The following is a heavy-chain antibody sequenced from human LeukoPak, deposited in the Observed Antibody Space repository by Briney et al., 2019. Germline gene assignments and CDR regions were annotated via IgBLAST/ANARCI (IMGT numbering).Heavy chain of an antibody. CDR3: AREPGIAVAQRFSAYYYYYGMDV. V-gene: IGHV3-72*01. CDR2: TRNKANSYTT. Sequence: GGSLRLSCAASGFTFNDHYMDWVRQAPGKGLEWVGRTRNKANSYTTEYAASVKGRFTISRDDSKNSLYLQMNSLKTEDTAVYYCAREPGIAVAQRFSAYYYYYGMDVWGQGTTVTVSS. J-gene: IGHJ6*02. CDR1: GFTFNDHY. D-gene: IGHD6-19*01.